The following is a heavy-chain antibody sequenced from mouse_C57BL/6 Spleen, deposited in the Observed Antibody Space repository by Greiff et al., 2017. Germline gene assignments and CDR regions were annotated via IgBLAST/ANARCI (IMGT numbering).Heavy chain of an antibody. D-gene: IGHD2-2*01. V-gene: IGHV1-42*01. CDR1: GYSFTGYY. CDR3: AIYYGYDVSFAY. Sequence: EVQLQQSGPELVKPGASVKISCKASGYSFTGYYMNWVKQSPEKSLEWIGEINPSTGGTTYNQKFKAKATLTVDKSSSTAYMQLKSLTSEDSAVYYCAIYYGYDVSFAYWGQGTLVTVSA. J-gene: IGHJ3*01. CDR2: INPSTGGT.